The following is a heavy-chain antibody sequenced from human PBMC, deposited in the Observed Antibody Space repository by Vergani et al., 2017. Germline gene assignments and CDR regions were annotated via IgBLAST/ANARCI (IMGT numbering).Heavy chain of an antibody. V-gene: IGHV4-34*01. D-gene: IGHD2-2*02. CDR2: INHSGST. J-gene: IGHJ4*02. CDR3: ARGRRDCSSTSCYKMRYFGY. CDR1: GGSFSGYY. Sequence: QVQLQQWGAGLLKPSETLSLTCAVYGGSFSGYYWSWIRQPPGKGLEWIGEINHSGSTNYNPSLKSRVTISVDTSKNQFSLKLSSVTAADTAVYYWARGRRDCSSTSCYKMRYFGYWSQGTLVTVSS.